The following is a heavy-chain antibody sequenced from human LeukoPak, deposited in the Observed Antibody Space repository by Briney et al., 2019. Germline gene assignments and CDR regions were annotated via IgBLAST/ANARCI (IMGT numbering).Heavy chain of an antibody. CDR3: TRGRPHGNDY. Sequence: GGSLRLSCAASGFTFSSYWMNWVRQVPGKGLVWVSRIVSDGSNTNYADSVKGRFTISRDNAKNTLYLQMNSLRVEDTAVYYCTRGRPHGNDYWGQGTLVTVSS. J-gene: IGHJ4*02. D-gene: IGHD4-23*01. V-gene: IGHV3-74*01. CDR1: GFTFSSYW. CDR2: IVSDGSNT.